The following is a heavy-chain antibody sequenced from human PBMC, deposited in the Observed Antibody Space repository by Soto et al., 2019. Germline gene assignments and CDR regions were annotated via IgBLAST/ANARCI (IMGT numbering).Heavy chain of an antibody. D-gene: IGHD2-2*01. J-gene: IGHJ4*02. Sequence: ASVNVSCKASGYTFTSYAMHWVRQAPGQRLEWMGWINAGNGNTKYSQKFQGRVTITRDTSASTAYMELSSLRSEDTAVYYCARGRDEYQLLSGFDYWGQGTLVTVSS. V-gene: IGHV1-3*01. CDR3: ARGRDEYQLLSGFDY. CDR2: INAGNGNT. CDR1: GYTFTSYA.